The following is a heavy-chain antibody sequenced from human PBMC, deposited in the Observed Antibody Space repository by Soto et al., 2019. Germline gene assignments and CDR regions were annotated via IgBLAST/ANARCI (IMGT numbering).Heavy chain of an antibody. Sequence: SETLSLTCTVSGGSISSSSYYWGWIRQPSGKGLEWIGSIYYSGSTYYNPSLKSRVTISVDTSKNQFSLKLSSVTAADTAVYYCARHYGSGLNWFDPWGQGTLVTVSS. J-gene: IGHJ5*02. CDR2: IYYSGST. CDR3: ARHYGSGLNWFDP. D-gene: IGHD3-10*01. V-gene: IGHV4-39*01. CDR1: GGSISSSSYY.